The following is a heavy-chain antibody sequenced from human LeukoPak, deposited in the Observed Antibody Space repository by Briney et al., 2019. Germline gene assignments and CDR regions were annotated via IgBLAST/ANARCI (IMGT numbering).Heavy chain of an antibody. CDR2: ISSSSSFI. V-gene: IGHV3-21*01. Sequence: GGSLRLSCAASGFTFSSYSMNWVRQAPGEGLEWVSSISSSSSFIYYADSVKGRFTISRDNAKNSPYLQMNSLRAEDTAVYYCARSWLLAAAGTYDYWGQGTLVTVSS. CDR3: ARSWLLAAAGTYDY. J-gene: IGHJ4*02. D-gene: IGHD6-13*01. CDR1: GFTFSSYS.